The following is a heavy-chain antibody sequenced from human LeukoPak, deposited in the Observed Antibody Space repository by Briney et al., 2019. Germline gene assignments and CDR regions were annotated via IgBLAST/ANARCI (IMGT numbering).Heavy chain of an antibody. CDR2: ISAYNCNT. CDR1: GYTFTSYG. Sequence: GAVTVSFMGSGYTFTSYGSSGVGQAPGQGLEWMGLISAYNCNTNYAQRLQGGLTINTDTSTSTAYMELRSLRSDDTAVYYCARLMEWARSYYYYYYMDVWGKGTTVTISS. CDR3: ARLMEWARSYYYYYYMDV. V-gene: IGHV1-18*01. D-gene: IGHD3-3*01. J-gene: IGHJ6*03.